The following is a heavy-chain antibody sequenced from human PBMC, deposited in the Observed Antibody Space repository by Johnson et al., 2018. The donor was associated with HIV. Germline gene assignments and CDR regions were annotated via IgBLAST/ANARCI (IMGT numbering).Heavy chain of an antibody. Sequence: QVQLVESGGGLVQPGGSLRLSCAASGFTFSSYAMHWVRQAPGTGLEWVAVISYDGSNKYYAESVKGRFTISRDNSKNTLYLQMNSLRAEDTAVYYCAAGDSSGYYRQTDAFDIWGQGTMVTVSS. D-gene: IGHD3-22*01. CDR1: GFTFSSYA. CDR3: AAGDSSGYYRQTDAFDI. J-gene: IGHJ3*02. CDR2: ISYDGSNK. V-gene: IGHV3-30*04.